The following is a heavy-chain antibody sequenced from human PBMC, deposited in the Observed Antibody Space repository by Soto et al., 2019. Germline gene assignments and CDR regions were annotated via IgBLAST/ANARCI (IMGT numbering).Heavy chain of an antibody. CDR1: GGSFSGYY. D-gene: IGHD5-12*01. CDR2: INHSGST. Sequence: QVQLQQWGAGLLKPSETLSLTCAVYGGSFSGYYWSWIRQPPGKGLEWIGEINHSGSTNYNPSLSSRVTISVDTSKNQFSLNLSSVTAADTAVYYCPRLGSRVDVDIVATKSLYHYYLDVWGKGTTVTVSS. J-gene: IGHJ6*03. CDR3: PRLGSRVDVDIVATKSLYHYYLDV. V-gene: IGHV4-34*01.